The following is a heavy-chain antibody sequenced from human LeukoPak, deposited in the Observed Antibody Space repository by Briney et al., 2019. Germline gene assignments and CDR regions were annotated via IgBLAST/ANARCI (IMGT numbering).Heavy chain of an antibody. CDR2: ISSSSSYT. D-gene: IGHD1-26*01. CDR1: GFTFSDYY. V-gene: IGHV3-11*03. J-gene: IGHJ5*02. CDR3: ARGGIVGAPGDNWFDP. Sequence: GGSLRLSCAASGFTFSDYYMSWIRQAPGKGLEWVSYISSSSSYTNYADSVKGRFTISRDSAKNSLYLQMNSLRAEDTAVYYCARGGIVGAPGDNWFDPWGQGTLVTVSS.